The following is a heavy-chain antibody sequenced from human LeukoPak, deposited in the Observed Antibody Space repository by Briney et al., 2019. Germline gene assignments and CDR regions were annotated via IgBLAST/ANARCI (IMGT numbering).Heavy chain of an antibody. CDR1: GYTFINYA. Sequence: ASVKVSCKASGYTFINYAINWGRQAPGQRPVWIGWINAGNGNTKYSQKFQGRVTITRDTSASTAYMELGSLTSEDTGIYYCARGPRAAADDYWGQGTLVTVSS. J-gene: IGHJ4*02. V-gene: IGHV1-3*01. D-gene: IGHD6-13*01. CDR3: ARGPRAAADDY. CDR2: INAGNGNT.